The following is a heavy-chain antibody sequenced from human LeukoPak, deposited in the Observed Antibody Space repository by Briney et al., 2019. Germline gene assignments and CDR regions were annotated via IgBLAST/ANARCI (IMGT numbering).Heavy chain of an antibody. Sequence: PSETLSLTCTVSGGSISSSSYYWGWIRQHPGKGLEWIGYIYYSGSTYYNPSLKSRVTISVDTSKNQFSLKLSSVTAADTAVYYCARDRLVVPAVNYYYGMDVWGKGTTVTVSS. CDR2: IYYSGST. CDR3: ARDRLVVPAVNYYYGMDV. D-gene: IGHD2-2*01. CDR1: GGSISSSSYY. J-gene: IGHJ6*04. V-gene: IGHV4-31*03.